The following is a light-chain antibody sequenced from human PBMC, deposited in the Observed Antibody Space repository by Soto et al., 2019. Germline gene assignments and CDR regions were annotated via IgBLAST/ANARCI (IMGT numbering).Light chain of an antibody. J-gene: IGLJ2*01. Sequence: QSVLTQPPSVSGAPGQRVTISCTGSSSNIGAGYDVHWYQQLPGTAPKLLIYGKSNRPSGVPDRFSGSKSGTSASLAITGLQAEDEADYYWQSYDSSLSVVFGGGTKLTVL. CDR1: SSNIGAGYD. V-gene: IGLV1-40*01. CDR2: GKS. CDR3: QSYDSSLSVV.